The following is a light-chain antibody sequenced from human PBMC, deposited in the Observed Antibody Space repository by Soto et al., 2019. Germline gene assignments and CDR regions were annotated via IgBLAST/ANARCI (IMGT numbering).Light chain of an antibody. V-gene: IGKV3-11*01. CDR1: QTVSSY. J-gene: IGKJ1*01. CDR2: DAS. Sequence: EIVLTRSPATLSLSPGERATLSCRASQTVSSYLLWYQQKPGQAPRLLIYDASNRATGIPARFSGSGSGTDFTLTISRLEPEDFAVYYCQQYGSSTGTFGQGTKVDIK. CDR3: QQYGSSTGT.